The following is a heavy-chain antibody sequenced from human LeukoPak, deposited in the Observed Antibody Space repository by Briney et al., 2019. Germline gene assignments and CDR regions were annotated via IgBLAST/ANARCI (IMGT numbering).Heavy chain of an antibody. Sequence: ASVKVSCKASGYTFTSYYMHWVRQAPGQGLEWMGIINPSGGSTSYAQKFQGRVTMTRDTSTSTVYMELSRLRSDDTAVYYCARDGGGPYYYDSSGYYSDYWGQGTLVTVSS. CDR1: GYTFTSYY. D-gene: IGHD3-22*01. CDR2: INPSGGST. V-gene: IGHV1-46*01. CDR3: ARDGGGPYYYDSSGYYSDY. J-gene: IGHJ4*02.